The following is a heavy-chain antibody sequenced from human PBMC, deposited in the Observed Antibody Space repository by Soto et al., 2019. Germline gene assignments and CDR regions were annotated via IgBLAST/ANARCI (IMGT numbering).Heavy chain of an antibody. CDR1: ESTFMNYE. J-gene: IGHJ5*02. CDR3: VRMASSGTLNWFDP. CDR2: MNPNRGNT. V-gene: IGHV1-8*01. Sequence: ASVQVSCKASESTFMNYEISWVRQATGQGLEGMGWMNPNRGNTGYSLKFQGRVSMTRNTSIYTFYVELSSLASDDTAVYYCVRMASSGTLNWFDPWGQGTLVTVSS. D-gene: IGHD6-25*01.